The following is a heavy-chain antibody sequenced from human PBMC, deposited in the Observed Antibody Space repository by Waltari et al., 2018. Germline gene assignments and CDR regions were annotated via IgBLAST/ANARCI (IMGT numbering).Heavy chain of an antibody. CDR2: IAYDGINK. V-gene: IGHV3-30*18. CDR3: AKRGSRDSSGWFPELDY. D-gene: IGHD6-19*01. Sequence: QVRLVESGGGVVQPGRSVRLSCEASGFTFSPYDMSWVRQAPGKGLEWVAVIAYDGINKFYVDSAKGRFTISRDNSWNTLYLQMNSLRVEDTAVYYCAKRGSRDSSGWFPELDYWGQGALVTVSS. CDR1: GFTFSPYD. J-gene: IGHJ4*02.